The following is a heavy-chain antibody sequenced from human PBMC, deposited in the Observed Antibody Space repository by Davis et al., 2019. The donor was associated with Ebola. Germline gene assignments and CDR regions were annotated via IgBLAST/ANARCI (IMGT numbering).Heavy chain of an antibody. CDR2: ISYDGSNK. V-gene: IGHV3-30*18. CDR3: AKDFPDHYGMDV. J-gene: IGHJ6*02. D-gene: IGHD1-14*01. Sequence: PGGSLRLSCAASGFTFSSYGMHWVRQAPGKGLEWVAVISYDGSNKYYADSVKGRFTISRDNSKNTLYLQMNSLRAEDTAVYYCAKDFPDHYGMDVWGQGTTVTVSS. CDR1: GFTFSSYG.